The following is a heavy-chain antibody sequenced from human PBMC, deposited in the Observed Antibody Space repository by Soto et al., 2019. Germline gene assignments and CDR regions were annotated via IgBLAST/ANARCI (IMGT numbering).Heavy chain of an antibody. J-gene: IGHJ4*02. CDR1: GGSFSGYY. D-gene: IGHD6-6*01. CDR3: ARGGIAARFRYFDY. Sequence: KPSETLSLTCAVYGGSFSGYYWSWIRQPPGKGLEWIGEINHSGSTNYNPSLKSRVTISVDTSKNQFSLKLSSVTAADTAVYYCARGGIAARFRYFDYWGQGTLVTVSS. V-gene: IGHV4-34*01. CDR2: INHSGST.